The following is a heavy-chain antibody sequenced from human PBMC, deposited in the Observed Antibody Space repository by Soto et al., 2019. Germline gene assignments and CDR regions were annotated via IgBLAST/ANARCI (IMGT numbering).Heavy chain of an antibody. CDR3: ARDGQLVINYFDY. Sequence: GGSLRLSWAASGFTFSSYWMSWVRQAPGKGLEWVANIKQDGSEKYYVDSVKGRFTISRDNAKNSLYLQMNSLRAEDTAVYYCARDGQLVINYFDYWGQGTLVTVSS. CDR2: IKQDGSEK. J-gene: IGHJ4*02. V-gene: IGHV3-7*01. CDR1: GFTFSSYW. D-gene: IGHD6-13*01.